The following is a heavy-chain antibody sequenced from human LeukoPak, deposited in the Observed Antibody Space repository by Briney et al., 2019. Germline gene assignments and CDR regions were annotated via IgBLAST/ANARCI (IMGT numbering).Heavy chain of an antibody. Sequence: PGGSLRLSCAVSGFPFSFYEISWVRQVPGKGLEWVSNIGSSGRTRYYADSVKGRFSISRDNAKNSLYLQMNSLRVEDTGVYYCALLAVASDFDYWGQGALVTVSS. V-gene: IGHV3-48*03. CDR2: IGSSGRTR. CDR3: ALLAVASDFDY. J-gene: IGHJ4*02. D-gene: IGHD6-19*01. CDR1: GFPFSFYE.